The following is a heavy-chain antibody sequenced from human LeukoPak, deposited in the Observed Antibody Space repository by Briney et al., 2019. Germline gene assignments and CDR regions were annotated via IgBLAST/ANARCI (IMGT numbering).Heavy chain of an antibody. CDR3: ARGDYYGSGSPGGFDP. CDR2: IYHSGST. Sequence: PSETLSLTCAVSGYSISSGYYWGWIRQPPGKGLEWIGSIYHSGSTYHNPSLKSRVTISVDTSKNQFSLKLSSVTAADTAVYYCARGDYYGSGSPGGFDPWGQGTLVTVSS. CDR1: GYSISSGYY. J-gene: IGHJ5*02. D-gene: IGHD3-10*01. V-gene: IGHV4-38-2*01.